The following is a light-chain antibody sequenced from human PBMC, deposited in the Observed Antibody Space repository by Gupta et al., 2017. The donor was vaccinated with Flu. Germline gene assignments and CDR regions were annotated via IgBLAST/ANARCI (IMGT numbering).Light chain of an antibody. CDR3: QSYDSSLSAL. Sequence: QSVLTHPPPGSGAPGQPVSICRTGSSSNIGAGYDVPWSQQLPGPAPKLPFYGNSNPPSGVPDRFSGSKSVTSASLAITGLQAEDEADNYCQSYDSSLSALFGGGTKLTVL. CDR2: GNS. J-gene: IGLJ2*01. CDR1: SSNIGAGYD. V-gene: IGLV1-40*01.